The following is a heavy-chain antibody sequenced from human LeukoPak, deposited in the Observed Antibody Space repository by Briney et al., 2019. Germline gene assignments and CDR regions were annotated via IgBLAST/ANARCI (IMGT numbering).Heavy chain of an antibody. CDR1: GFTFSSYG. CDR3: AKEGGATGTYYYYMDV. Sequence: GGSLRLSCAASGFTFSSYGMHWVRQAPGKGLEWVAVISYDGSNKYYADSVKGRFTISRDNSKNTLYLQMNSLRAEDTAVYYCAKEGGATGTYYYYMDVWGKGTTVTVSS. CDR2: ISYDGSNK. D-gene: IGHD1-26*01. V-gene: IGHV3-30*18. J-gene: IGHJ6*03.